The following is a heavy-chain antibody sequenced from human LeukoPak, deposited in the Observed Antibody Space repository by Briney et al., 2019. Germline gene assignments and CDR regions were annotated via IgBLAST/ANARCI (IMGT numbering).Heavy chain of an antibody. J-gene: IGHJ4*02. CDR1: GGSISSYY. V-gene: IGHV4-59*01. CDR2: ISYSGST. Sequence: SETLSLTCTASGGSISSYYWSWIRQPPGKGLEWIGYISYSGSTNYNPSLKSRVTISVDTSKNQFSLKLNSVTAADTAVYFCARVGGRTVTSYYFDYWGQGTLVTVSS. D-gene: IGHD4-17*01. CDR3: ARVGGRTVTSYYFDY.